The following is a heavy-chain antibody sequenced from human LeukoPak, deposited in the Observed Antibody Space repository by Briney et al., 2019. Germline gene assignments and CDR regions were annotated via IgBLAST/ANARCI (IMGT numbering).Heavy chain of an antibody. CDR3: AAITIFGVVPGPLDY. CDR1: GGSISSGSYY. CDR2: IYTSGST. D-gene: IGHD3-3*01. J-gene: IGHJ4*02. V-gene: IGHV4-61*02. Sequence: SQTLSLTCTVSGGSISSGSYYWSWIRQPAGKGLEWIGRIYTSGSTNYNPSLKSRVTISVDTSKNQFSLKLSSVIAADTAVYYCAAITIFGVVPGPLDYWGQGTLVTVSS.